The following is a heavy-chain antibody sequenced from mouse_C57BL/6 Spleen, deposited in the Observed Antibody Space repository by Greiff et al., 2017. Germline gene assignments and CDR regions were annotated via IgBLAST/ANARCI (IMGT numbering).Heavy chain of an antibody. D-gene: IGHD1-1*01. Sequence: VQLQQPGAELVKPGASVKMSCKASGYTFTSYWITWVKQRPGQGLEWIGDIHPGSGSTNYNEKFKSKATLTVDTSSTAYMQLSSLTSEDSAVYYCARPFTTKGYFDVWGTGTTVTVSS. V-gene: IGHV1-55*01. CDR3: ARPFTTKGYFDV. J-gene: IGHJ1*03. CDR2: IHPGSGST. CDR1: GYTFTSYW.